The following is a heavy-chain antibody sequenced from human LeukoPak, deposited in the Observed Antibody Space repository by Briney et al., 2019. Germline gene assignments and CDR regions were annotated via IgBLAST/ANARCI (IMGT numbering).Heavy chain of an antibody. CDR2: ISGSGGST. CDR3: AATYYYDSSGSWYFDL. V-gene: IGHV3-23*01. J-gene: IGHJ2*01. Sequence: GGSLGLSCAASGFTFSSYAMSWVRQAPGKGLEWVSGISGSGGSTYNADSVKGRFTISRDNSKNTLYLQMNSLRAEDTAVYYCAATYYYDSSGSWYFDLWGRGTLVTVSS. CDR1: GFTFSSYA. D-gene: IGHD3-22*01.